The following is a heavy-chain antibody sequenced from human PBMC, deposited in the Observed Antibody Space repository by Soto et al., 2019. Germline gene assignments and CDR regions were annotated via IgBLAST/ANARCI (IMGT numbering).Heavy chain of an antibody. D-gene: IGHD5-18*01. CDR2: IIPIFGTA. CDR3: ARDGTAMVTNKYNWFDP. V-gene: IGHV1-69*13. Sequence: GASEKVSCKASGGTFSSYAISWVRQAPGQGLEWMGGIIPIFGTANYAQKFQGRVTITADESTSTAYMELSSLRSEDTAVYYCARDGTAMVTNKYNWFDPWGQGTLVTVSS. CDR1: GGTFSSYA. J-gene: IGHJ5*02.